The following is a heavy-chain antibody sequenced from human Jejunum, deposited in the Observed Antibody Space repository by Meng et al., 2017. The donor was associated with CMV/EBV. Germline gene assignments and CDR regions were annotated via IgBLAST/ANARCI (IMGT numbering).Heavy chain of an antibody. V-gene: IGHV3-33*01. J-gene: IGHJ4*02. D-gene: IGHD6-6*01. Sequence: AQWGRPGGGVFAPGGPRVLSCVSSGVPFMFHDLTWVRQAPGKGLEWVNSIRHDGSYDFNVDSGKGRFTITRYNAKNTLYLQINSLRAEDTAVYYCAREVGAQDYWGQGTLVTVSS. CDR3: AREVGAQDY. CDR2: IRHDGSYD. CDR1: GVPFMFHD.